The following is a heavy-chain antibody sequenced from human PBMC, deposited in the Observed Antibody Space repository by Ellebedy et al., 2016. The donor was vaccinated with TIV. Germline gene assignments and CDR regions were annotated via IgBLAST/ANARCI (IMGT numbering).Heavy chain of an antibody. Sequence: PGGSLRLSCAASGFTLGNYWMNWVRQAPGKGLEWVANIKEDGGEKYFVDSVKGRFTISRDNAKNSLFLQMNSLRAEDTATYYCARAAGYDLDEAFDLWGQGTMVTVSS. CDR1: GFTLGNYW. V-gene: IGHV3-7*04. J-gene: IGHJ3*01. D-gene: IGHD2-2*01. CDR2: IKEDGGEK. CDR3: ARAAGYDLDEAFDL.